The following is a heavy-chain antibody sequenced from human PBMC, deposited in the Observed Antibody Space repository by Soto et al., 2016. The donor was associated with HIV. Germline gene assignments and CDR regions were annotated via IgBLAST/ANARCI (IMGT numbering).Heavy chain of an antibody. CDR3: GRDRASSGSYYSANYYGMDV. D-gene: IGHD3-10*01. J-gene: IGHJ6*02. Sequence: QVQLVQSGAEVKKPGSSVKVSCKASGGTFSNYAISWVRQAPGQGLEWMGGIIPIFATTNYAQKFQGRVTFTADDSTSTAYMELTRLRSDDTAVYYCGRDRASSGSYYSANYYGMDVWGQGTTVTVS. CDR2: IIPIFATT. V-gene: IGHV1-69*12. CDR1: GGTFSNYA.